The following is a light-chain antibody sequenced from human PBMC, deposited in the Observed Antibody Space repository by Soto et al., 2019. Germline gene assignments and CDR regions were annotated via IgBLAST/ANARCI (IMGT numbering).Light chain of an antibody. CDR2: GAS. CDR3: QQYGSSRWT. V-gene: IGKV3-20*01. CDR1: QSVSSIY. Sequence: IVXTQSPGTLSLSPGERAALSCRASQSVSSIYLAWYQQKPGQAPRLLIYGASSRATGIPDRFSGSGSGTDFTLTISRLEPEDFAVYYCQQYGSSRWTFGQGTKVDIK. J-gene: IGKJ1*01.